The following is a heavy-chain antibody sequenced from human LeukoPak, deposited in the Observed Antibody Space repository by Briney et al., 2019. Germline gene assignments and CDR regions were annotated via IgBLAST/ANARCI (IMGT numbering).Heavy chain of an antibody. CDR2: IYTSGST. CDR3: ASLERYPYYYYYMDV. D-gene: IGHD1-1*01. J-gene: IGHJ6*03. Sequence: PSQTLSLTCTVSGGSISSGSYYWSWIRQPAGKGLEWIGRIYTSGSTNYNPSLKSRVTISVDTSKNQFSLKLSSVTAADTAVYYCASLERYPYYYYYMDVWGKGTTVTVSS. V-gene: IGHV4-61*02. CDR1: GGSISSGSYY.